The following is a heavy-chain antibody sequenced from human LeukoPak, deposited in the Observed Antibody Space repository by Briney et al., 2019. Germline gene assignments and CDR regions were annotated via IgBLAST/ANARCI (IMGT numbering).Heavy chain of an antibody. D-gene: IGHD2-2*02. CDR1: GFTFSSYG. CDR3: AKDNHRYCSSTSCYTPRAFDI. CDR2: IRYDGSNK. Sequence: GGSLRLSCAASGFTFSSYGMHWVRQAPGKGLEWVAFIRYDGSNKYYADSVKGRFTISRDNSKNTLYLQMNSLRAEDTAVYYCAKDNHRYCSSTSCYTPRAFDIWGQGTMVTVSS. J-gene: IGHJ3*02. V-gene: IGHV3-30*02.